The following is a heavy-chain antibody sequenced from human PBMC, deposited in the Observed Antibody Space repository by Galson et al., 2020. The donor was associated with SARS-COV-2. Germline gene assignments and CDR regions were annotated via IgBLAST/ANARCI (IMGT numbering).Heavy chain of an antibody. CDR3: ARGGYSSSRDAFDI. CDR1: GGSISSHY. Sequence: SETLSLTCTVSGGSISSHYWSWIRQPPGKGLEWSGYIYYSGSTNYNPSPKSRVTISVDTSKNQFSLKLSSVTAADTAVYYCARGGYSSSRDAFDIWGQGTMVTVSS. CDR2: IYYSGST. V-gene: IGHV4-59*11. D-gene: IGHD6-13*01. J-gene: IGHJ3*02.